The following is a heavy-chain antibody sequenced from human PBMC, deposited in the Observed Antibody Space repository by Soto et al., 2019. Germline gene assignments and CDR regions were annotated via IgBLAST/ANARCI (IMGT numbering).Heavy chain of an antibody. D-gene: IGHD5-12*01. CDR1: GFTFSSYD. Sequence: GGSLRLSCAASGFTFSSYDMHWVRQATGKGLEWVSAIGTAGDTYYPGSVKGRFTISRENAKNSLYLQMNSLRAEDTAVYYCARVHVATEPYYYYGMDVWGQGTTVTVSS. V-gene: IGHV3-13*01. CDR3: ARVHVATEPYYYYGMDV. J-gene: IGHJ6*02. CDR2: IGTAGDT.